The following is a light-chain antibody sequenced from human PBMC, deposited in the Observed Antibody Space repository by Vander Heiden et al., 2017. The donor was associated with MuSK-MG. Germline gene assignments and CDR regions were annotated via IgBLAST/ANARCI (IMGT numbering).Light chain of an antibody. CDR3: QQDNSYPWT. CDR2: KAS. V-gene: IGKV1-5*03. J-gene: IGKJ1*01. CDR1: QSISSW. Sequence: DIQMTQSPSPLSASVGDRVPITCRASQSISSWLAWYQQKPGKAPKLLSYKASSLESGVPSRFSGSGSGTEFTLTISSLQPDDFATYYCQQDNSYPWTFGQGTKVEIK.